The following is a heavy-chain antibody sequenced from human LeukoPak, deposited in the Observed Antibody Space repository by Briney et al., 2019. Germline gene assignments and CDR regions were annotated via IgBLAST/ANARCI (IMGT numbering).Heavy chain of an antibody. J-gene: IGHJ4*02. Sequence: SVKVSCKASGGTFSSYAISWVRPAPGQGLEWMGRIIPIFGTANYAQKFQGRVTITTDESTSTAYMELSSLRSEDTAVYYCARDPGSLDTAMAFDYWGQGTLVTVSS. D-gene: IGHD5-18*01. CDR2: IIPIFGTA. CDR3: ARDPGSLDTAMAFDY. V-gene: IGHV1-69*05. CDR1: GGTFSSYA.